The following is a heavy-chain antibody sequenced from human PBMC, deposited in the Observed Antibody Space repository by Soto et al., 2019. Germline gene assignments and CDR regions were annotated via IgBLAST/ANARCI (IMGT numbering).Heavy chain of an antibody. V-gene: IGHV1-69*13. CDR3: ATGSFTSTGGRIGYHYNAMDV. D-gene: IGHD1-1*01. J-gene: IGHJ6*02. Sequence: SVKVSCKASGGTFSSYAISWVRQAPGQGLEWMGGIIPIFGPANFAKKFQGRVTITADESTTTAYMELSSLTSEDTAVYYCATGSFTSTGGRIGYHYNAMDVWGQGTTITVSS. CDR1: GGTFSSYA. CDR2: IIPIFGPA.